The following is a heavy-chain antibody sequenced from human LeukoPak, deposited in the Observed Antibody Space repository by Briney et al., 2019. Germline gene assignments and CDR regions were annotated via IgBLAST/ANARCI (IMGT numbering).Heavy chain of an antibody. CDR1: GLTLSSYA. CDR2: ISASGGGT. Sequence: GGSLRLSCAVSGLTLSSYAMSWVRQGPGKGLEWVSDISASGGGTHYADSVKGRFTISRDNYKNALYLQMDSLRAEDTAVYFCATGHTSLASGGQGTLVTVSS. V-gene: IGHV3-23*01. J-gene: IGHJ4*02. CDR3: ATGHTSLAS.